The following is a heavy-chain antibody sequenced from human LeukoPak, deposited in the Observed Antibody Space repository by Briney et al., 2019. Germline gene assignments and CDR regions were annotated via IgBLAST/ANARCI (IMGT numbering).Heavy chain of an antibody. Sequence: QPGGSLRLSCAASGFTFSSYAMSWVRQAPGKGLEWVSAISDSGGGTYYADSVRGRFTISRDNSKNTLYLQMNSLRAEDTAIYYCAKAAVAGRGAPHNVWGQGTMVTVSS. J-gene: IGHJ3*01. CDR1: GFTFSSYA. CDR3: AKAAVAGRGAPHNV. V-gene: IGHV3-23*01. CDR2: ISDSGGGT. D-gene: IGHD6-19*01.